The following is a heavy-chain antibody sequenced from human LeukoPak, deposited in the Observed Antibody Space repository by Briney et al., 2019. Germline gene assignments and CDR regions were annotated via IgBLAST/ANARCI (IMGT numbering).Heavy chain of an antibody. CDR3: ARGRSGGSCPEPKFDA. J-gene: IGHJ5*02. CDR1: GFTFSSYW. D-gene: IGHD2-15*01. CDR2: IKQDGSQK. V-gene: IGHV3-7*01. Sequence: PGGSLRLSCAASGFTFSSYWMSWVRQAPGKGLEWVANIKQDGSQKYYVDSVKGRFTISRDNAKNSLYLQMNSLRAEDTAVYYCARGRSGGSCPEPKFDAWGQGTLVTVSS.